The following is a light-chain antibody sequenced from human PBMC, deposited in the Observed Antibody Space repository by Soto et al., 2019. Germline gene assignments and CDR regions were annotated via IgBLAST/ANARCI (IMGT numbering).Light chain of an antibody. J-gene: IGKJ2*01. Sequence: DIPMTQSPSSLSASVGDRVTITCRASQNIDNYLNWYQRKPGKAPKILIYAASGLQSCVASRFTGGGSGTDFTLSISSLQPEDFATYYCQQGYSTPYTFGQGTKLEIK. CDR3: QQGYSTPYT. CDR2: AAS. V-gene: IGKV1-39*01. CDR1: QNIDNY.